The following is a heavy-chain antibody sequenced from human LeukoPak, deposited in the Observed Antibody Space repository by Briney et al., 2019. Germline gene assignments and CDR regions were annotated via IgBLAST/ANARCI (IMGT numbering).Heavy chain of an antibody. J-gene: IGHJ5*02. CDR1: GFTVSSNY. CDR3: GALYGGFDP. V-gene: IGHV3-7*01. Sequence: QSGGSLRLSCAASGFTVSSNYMSWVRQAPGKGLEWVANIKQDGSEKYYVDSVKGRFTISRDNAKNSLYLQMNSLRAEDTAVYYCGALYGGFDPWGQGTLVTVSS. D-gene: IGHD4-17*01. CDR2: IKQDGSEK.